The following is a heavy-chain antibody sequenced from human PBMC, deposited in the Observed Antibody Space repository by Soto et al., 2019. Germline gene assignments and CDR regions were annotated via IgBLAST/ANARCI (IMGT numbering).Heavy chain of an antibody. CDR2: IVADNGNT. V-gene: IGHV1-3*01. Sequence: VASVKVSCKASGNTFPIYAMHWMRQAPGQSLEWIGWIVADNGNTKYSHKFQGRVTMTWDTSATTAYMELRSLTFEDTAVYYCATVGVRAIFGPWGQDPWSPSPQ. J-gene: IGHJ5*02. D-gene: IGHD3-3*01. CDR3: ATVGVRAIFGP. CDR1: GNTFPIYA.